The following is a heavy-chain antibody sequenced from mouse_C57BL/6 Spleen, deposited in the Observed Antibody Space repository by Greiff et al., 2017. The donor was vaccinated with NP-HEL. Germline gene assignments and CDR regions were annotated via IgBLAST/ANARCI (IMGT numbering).Heavy chain of an antibody. Sequence: QVQLQQSGAELVKPGASVKLSCKASGYTFTSYWMHWVKQRPGQGLEWIGMIHPNSGSTNYNEKFKSKATLTVDKSSSTAYMQLSSLTSEDSAVYYCARYPSYYINAFDYWGQGTTLTVSS. CDR2: IHPNSGST. J-gene: IGHJ2*01. V-gene: IGHV1-64*01. CDR3: ARYPSYYINAFDY. D-gene: IGHD2-5*01. CDR1: GYTFTSYW.